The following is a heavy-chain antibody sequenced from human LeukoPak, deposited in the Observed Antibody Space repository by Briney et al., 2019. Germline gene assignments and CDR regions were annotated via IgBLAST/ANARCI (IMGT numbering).Heavy chain of an antibody. V-gene: IGHV4-59*01. Sequence: SETLSLTCTVSGGHISSYYWSWIRQPPGKGLEWIGYVYYSGSTNYNPSLKSRVTISVDTSKNQFSLKLSSVTAAGTAVYYCARGSDSSALKYILQWGQGTLVTVSS. CDR2: VYYSGST. CDR1: GGHISSYY. J-gene: IGHJ1*01. CDR3: ARGSDSSALKYILQ. D-gene: IGHD3-22*01.